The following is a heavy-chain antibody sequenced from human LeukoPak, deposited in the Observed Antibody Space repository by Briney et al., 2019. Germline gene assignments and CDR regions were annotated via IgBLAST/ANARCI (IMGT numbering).Heavy chain of an antibody. D-gene: IGHD2-2*01. Sequence: GGSLRLSCAASGFTFDDYGMSWVRQAPGKGLEWVSGINWNGGSTGYADSVKGRFTISRDNAKNTLYLQMNSLRAEDTAVYYCTSIPHCSSTSCYRRVGNYYYYMDVWGKGTTVTVSS. V-gene: IGHV3-20*04. CDR3: TSIPHCSSTSCYRRVGNYYYYMDV. CDR1: GFTFDDYG. J-gene: IGHJ6*03. CDR2: INWNGGST.